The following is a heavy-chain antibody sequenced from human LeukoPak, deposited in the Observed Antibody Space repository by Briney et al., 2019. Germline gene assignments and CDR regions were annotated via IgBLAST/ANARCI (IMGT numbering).Heavy chain of an antibody. CDR1: GFTFSTYW. D-gene: IGHD6-13*01. V-gene: IGHV3-7*01. J-gene: IGHJ4*02. Sequence: GGSLRLSCAASGFTFSTYWMSWVRQAPGKGLEWVANIKQDGSEKHYVDSVKGRFTISRDNAKNSLYLQMNSLRAEDTAMYYCARDSAGNDYWGQGTLVTVSS. CDR2: IKQDGSEK. CDR3: ARDSAGNDY.